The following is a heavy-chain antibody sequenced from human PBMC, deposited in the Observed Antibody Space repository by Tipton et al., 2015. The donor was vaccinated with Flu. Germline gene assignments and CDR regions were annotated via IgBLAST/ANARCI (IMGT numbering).Heavy chain of an antibody. V-gene: IGHV4-61*02. D-gene: IGHD6-19*01. Sequence: TLSLTCTVSGGSISSGDYYWSWIRQPAGKGLEWIGRIYTSGSTNYNPSLKSRVTISVDTSKNQFSLKLSSVTAADTAVYYCARGRAVAGFRGFDYWGQGTLVTVSS. CDR2: IYTSGST. J-gene: IGHJ4*02. CDR3: ARGRAVAGFRGFDY. CDR1: GGSISSGDYY.